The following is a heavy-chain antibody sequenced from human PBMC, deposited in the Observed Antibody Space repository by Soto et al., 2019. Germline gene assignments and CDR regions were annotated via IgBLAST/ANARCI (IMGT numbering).Heavy chain of an antibody. J-gene: IGHJ6*02. CDR3: AKGREQLGHYYYGMDV. CDR1: GFTFGSYW. Sequence: PGGSLRLSCAASGFTFGSYWMSWIRQAPGKGLEWVSAISGSGGSTYYADSVKGRFTISRDNSKNTLYLQMNSLRAEDTAVYYCAKGREQLGHYYYGMDVWGQGTTVTVS. V-gene: IGHV3-23*01. CDR2: ISGSGGST. D-gene: IGHD6-6*01.